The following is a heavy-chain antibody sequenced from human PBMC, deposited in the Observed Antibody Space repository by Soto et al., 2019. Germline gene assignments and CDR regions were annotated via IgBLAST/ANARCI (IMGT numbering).Heavy chain of an antibody. J-gene: IGHJ6*02. CDR3: ARDVDVDTAMVYYYGMDV. D-gene: IGHD5-18*01. Sequence: ASVKVSCKASGYTFTSYGISWVRQAPGQGLEWMGWISAYNGNTNYAQKLQGRVTMTTDTSTSTAYMELRSLRSDDTAVYYCARDVDVDTAMVYYYGMDVWGQGATVTVSS. CDR1: GYTFTSYG. CDR2: ISAYNGNT. V-gene: IGHV1-18*01.